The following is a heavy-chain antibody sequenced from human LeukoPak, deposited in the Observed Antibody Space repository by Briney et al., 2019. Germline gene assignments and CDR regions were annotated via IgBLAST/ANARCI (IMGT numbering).Heavy chain of an antibody. Sequence: GGSLRLSCAASGFTFSTFWMHWVRQTPGKWLVWVSRISNDGSTTHYADSVKGRFTISRDDAKNTLFLHMNSLRAEDTAVYYCNVRWGPNSDYWGQGTLVTVSS. CDR1: GFTFSTFW. CDR2: ISNDGSTT. CDR3: NVRWGPNSDY. V-gene: IGHV3-74*01. D-gene: IGHD7-27*01. J-gene: IGHJ4*02.